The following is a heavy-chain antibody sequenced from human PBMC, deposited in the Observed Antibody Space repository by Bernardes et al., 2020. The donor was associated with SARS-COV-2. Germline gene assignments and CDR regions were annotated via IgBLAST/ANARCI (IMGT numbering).Heavy chain of an antibody. D-gene: IGHD1-26*01. CDR1: GGSLSYYY. CDR3: ARGDSDGINDGFDV. J-gene: IGHJ6*02. V-gene: IGHV4-34*01. CDR2: VNQSGTA. Sequence: SETLSLTCGVYGGSLSYYYWHWIRQSPEKGLEWIGEVNQSGTAKYSPSPRTRVTISVDMSKNQISLRLITLTAADTSFYYCARGDSDGINDGFDVWGRGTAVTVSS.